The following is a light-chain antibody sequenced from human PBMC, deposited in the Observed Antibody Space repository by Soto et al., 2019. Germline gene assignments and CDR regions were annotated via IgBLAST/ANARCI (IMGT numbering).Light chain of an antibody. CDR1: QNIENY. CDR3: QQSFGSPPLT. V-gene: IGKV1-39*01. Sequence: DIQMTQSPSSLSASLGDTVTISCRASQNIENYLHWYQQKAGKAPEVLLYVASVLKDGVSSRFSGSGYGTHFTLTITNLQPEDFAMYYCQQSFGSPPLTLGQGTRMEIK. CDR2: VAS. J-gene: IGKJ5*01.